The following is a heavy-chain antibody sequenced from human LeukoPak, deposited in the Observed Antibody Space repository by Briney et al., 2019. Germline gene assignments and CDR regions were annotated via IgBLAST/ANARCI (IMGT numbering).Heavy chain of an antibody. CDR2: IYYTGST. Sequence: PSETLSLTCSVPGGSISGYYWSWIRQPPGKALEWLGYIYYTGSTNYNPSLKSRVTISVDTSKNQFPLKLSSVTAADTAVYYCARFNDYSNYVDYWGQGTLVTVSS. J-gene: IGHJ4*02. CDR3: ARFNDYSNYVDY. V-gene: IGHV4-59*08. CDR1: GGSISGYY. D-gene: IGHD4-11*01.